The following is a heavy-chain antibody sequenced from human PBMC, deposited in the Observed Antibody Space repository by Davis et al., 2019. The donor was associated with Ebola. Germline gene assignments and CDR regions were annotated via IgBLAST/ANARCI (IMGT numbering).Heavy chain of an antibody. J-gene: IGHJ4*02. CDR3: TSEYSSSPAF. D-gene: IGHD6-19*01. V-gene: IGHV4-39*01. Sequence: MPLETLSLTCTVSGDSVSSNTYHWGWVRQPPGKGLEWIGSIYYSGRTYYSLSLKSRLTISVDTSEDQFSLNLNSVTAADTAVYYCTSEYSSSPAFWGRGILVTVSS. CDR1: GDSVSSNTYH. CDR2: IYYSGRT.